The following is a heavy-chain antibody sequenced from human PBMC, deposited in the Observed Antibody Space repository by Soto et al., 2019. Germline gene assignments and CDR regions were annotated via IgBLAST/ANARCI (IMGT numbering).Heavy chain of an antibody. J-gene: IGHJ3*02. CDR2: IYYSGST. Sequence: LSLTCTVSGGSVSSGSYYWSWIRQPPGKGLEWIGYIYYSGSTNYNPSLKSRVTISVDTSKNQFSLKLSSVTAADTAVYYCASINYYDSSGYYRNAFDIWGQGTMVTVSS. V-gene: IGHV4-61*01. CDR1: GGSVSSGSYY. CDR3: ASINYYDSSGYYRNAFDI. D-gene: IGHD3-22*01.